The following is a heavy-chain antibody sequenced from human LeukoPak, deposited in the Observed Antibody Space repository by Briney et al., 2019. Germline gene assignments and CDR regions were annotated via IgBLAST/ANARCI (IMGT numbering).Heavy chain of an antibody. CDR1: GLNFDDSA. J-gene: IGHJ4*02. CDR2: ISADGGNT. CDR3: AKESGKFDY. V-gene: IGHV3-43*02. Sequence: GGSLRLSCVASGLNFDDSAMHWVRQAPGKGLEWVSLISADGGNTFSADSVKGRFSISRDNSKNSLYLQMNSLRSEDTAMYYCAKESGKFDYWGQGTLVAVSS.